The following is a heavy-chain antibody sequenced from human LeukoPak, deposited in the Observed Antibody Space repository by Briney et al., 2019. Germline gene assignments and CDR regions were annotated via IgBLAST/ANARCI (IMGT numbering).Heavy chain of an antibody. CDR1: GYTFTSYG. J-gene: IGHJ5*02. Sequence: ASVKVSCKASGYTFTSYGISWVRQAPGQGLEWMGWISAYNGNTNYAQKLQGRVTMTTDTSTSTAYMELSRLRSDDTAVYYCARDRYRRRDGYNSTPWFDPWGQGTLVTVSS. V-gene: IGHV1-18*01. D-gene: IGHD5-24*01. CDR2: ISAYNGNT. CDR3: ARDRYRRRDGYNSTPWFDP.